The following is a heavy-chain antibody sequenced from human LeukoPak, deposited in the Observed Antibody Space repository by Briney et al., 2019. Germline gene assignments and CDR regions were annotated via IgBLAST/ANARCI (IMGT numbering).Heavy chain of an antibody. CDR2: IIPIFGTA. CDR1: GGTFSSYA. V-gene: IGHV1-69*13. CDR3: ASKYYGSGSIYYYYGMDV. Sequence: ASVKVSCKASGGTFSSYAISWVRQAPGQGLEWMGGIIPIFGTANYAQKFQGRVTITADESTSTAYMELSSLRSEDTAVYYCASKYYGSGSIYYYYGMDVWGQGTTVTVSS. J-gene: IGHJ6*02. D-gene: IGHD3-10*01.